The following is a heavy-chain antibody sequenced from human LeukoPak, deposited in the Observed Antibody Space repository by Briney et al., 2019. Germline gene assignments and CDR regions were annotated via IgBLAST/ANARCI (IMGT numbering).Heavy chain of an antibody. D-gene: IGHD1-26*01. CDR1: GYTFTSYG. CDR2: ISAYNGNT. Sequence: ASVKVSFKASGYTFTSYGISWVRQAPGQGLEWMGWISAYNGNTNYAQKLQGRVTMTTDTSTSTAYMELRSLRSDDTAVYYCARDPTGPTSRWELLNRYFDSWGQGTLATVSS. V-gene: IGHV1-18*01. J-gene: IGHJ4*02. CDR3: ARDPTGPTSRWELLNRYFDS.